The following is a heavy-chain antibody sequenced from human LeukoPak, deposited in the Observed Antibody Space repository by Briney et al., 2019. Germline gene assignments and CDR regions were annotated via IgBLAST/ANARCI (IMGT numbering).Heavy chain of an antibody. CDR1: GFTFSSYW. CDR2: TDRDGSST. Sequence: GGSLRLSCTASGFTFSSYWIHWVRQAPGKGLVWVSRTDRDGSSTSYADSVKGRFTISRDNSKNTLYLQMNSLRAEDTAVYYCAKGAAVAGTRVDYWGQGTLVTVSS. D-gene: IGHD6-19*01. V-gene: IGHV3-74*01. CDR3: AKGAAVAGTRVDY. J-gene: IGHJ4*02.